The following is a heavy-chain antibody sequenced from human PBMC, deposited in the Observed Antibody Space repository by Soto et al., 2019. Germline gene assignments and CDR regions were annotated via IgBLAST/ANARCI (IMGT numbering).Heavy chain of an antibody. CDR2: ISAHNGNT. V-gene: IGHV1-18*01. Sequence: QVHLVQSGAEVKKPGASVKVSCKGSGYTFTTYGITWVRQAPGQGLEWMGWISAHNGNTNYAQKRQGRGTVTRDTSTSTAHRERRSLRADDTAVEDWARGRYGDYWGQGALVTVSS. D-gene: IGHD1-1*01. J-gene: IGHJ4*02. CDR1: GYTFTTYG. CDR3: ARGRYGDY.